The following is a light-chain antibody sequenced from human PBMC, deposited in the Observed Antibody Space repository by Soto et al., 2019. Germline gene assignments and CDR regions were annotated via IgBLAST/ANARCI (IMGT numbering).Light chain of an antibody. CDR2: EVS. V-gene: IGLV2-8*01. CDR3: SSYAGSNNLV. J-gene: IGLJ1*01. CDR1: SSDVGGYNY. Sequence: QSVLTQTPSASGSPGQSVTISCTGTSSDVGGYNYVSWYQQHPGKAPKLMIYEVSKRPSGVPDRFSGSKSGNTASLTVSGLQVEDEADYYCSSYAGSNNLVFGTGTKLTVL.